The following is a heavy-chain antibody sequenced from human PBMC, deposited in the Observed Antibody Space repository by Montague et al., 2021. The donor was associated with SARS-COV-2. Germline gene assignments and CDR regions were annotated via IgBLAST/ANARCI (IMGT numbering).Heavy chain of an antibody. V-gene: IGHV4-61*01. J-gene: IGHJ6*02. CDR2: IYYSGST. CDR3: ARDPWRITIFGVVTRYGMDV. CDR1: GGSVSSGSYY. D-gene: IGHD3-3*01. Sequence: SETLFLTCIVSGGSVSSGSYYWSWIRQPPGKGLEWIGYIYYSGSTNYNPSLKSRVTISVDTSKNQFSLKLSSVTAADTAVYYCARDPWRITIFGVVTRYGMDVWGQGTTVTVSS.